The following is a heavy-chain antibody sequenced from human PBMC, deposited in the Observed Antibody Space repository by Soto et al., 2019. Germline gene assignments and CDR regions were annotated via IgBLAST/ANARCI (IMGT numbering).Heavy chain of an antibody. Sequence: GASVKVSCKASGYTFTTYGISWVRQAPGQGLEWMGWISTYNGNTQFAQKFQGRVTMTTDTSTSTVYMELSSLTSDDTAVYYCAAGGLGPATRNYYYYGMDVWGQGTTVTVSS. J-gene: IGHJ6*02. V-gene: IGHV1-18*01. CDR2: ISTYNGNT. D-gene: IGHD3-10*01. CDR1: GYTFTTYG. CDR3: AAGGLGPATRNYYYYGMDV.